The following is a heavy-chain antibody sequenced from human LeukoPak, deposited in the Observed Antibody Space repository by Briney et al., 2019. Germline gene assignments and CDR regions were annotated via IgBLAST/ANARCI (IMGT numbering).Heavy chain of an antibody. CDR2: ISAFNGIT. D-gene: IGHD3-22*01. CDR1: GYILNTYA. Sequence: ASVKVSCKASGYILNTYAVNRVRQTPGQGLEWMGWISAFNGITGYTQNLQGRVTMTTDTSTSTAYMELRSLTSDDTAVYYCASAVSSYYYDSRDVFDVWGQGTMVTVSS. V-gene: IGHV1-18*01. J-gene: IGHJ3*01. CDR3: ASAVSSYYYDSRDVFDV.